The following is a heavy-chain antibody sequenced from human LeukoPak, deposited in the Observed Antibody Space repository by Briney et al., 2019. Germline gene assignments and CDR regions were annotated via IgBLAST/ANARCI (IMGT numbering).Heavy chain of an antibody. CDR3: ARGEVVPAAITQYYYYYGMDV. CDR2: ISAYNGNR. J-gene: IGHJ6*02. Sequence: ASVKVSCKASGYTFTSYGISWVRQAPGQGLEWMGWISAYNGNRNHVEKFQGRITMTTDTSTSTAYMELRNLRSDDTAVYYCARGEVVPAAITQYYYYYGMDVWGQGTTVTVSS. V-gene: IGHV1-18*01. D-gene: IGHD2-2*02. CDR1: GYTFTSYG.